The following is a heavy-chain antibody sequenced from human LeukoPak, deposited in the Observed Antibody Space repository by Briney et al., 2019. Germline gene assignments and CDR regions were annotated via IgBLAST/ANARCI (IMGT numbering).Heavy chain of an antibody. Sequence: SETLSLTCTVSGGSISSGDYYWSWIRQPPGKGLEWIGYIYYSGSTYYNPSFKSRVTISVDTSENQFSLKLSSVTAADTAVYYCASYCGGDCYVDYWGQGTLVTVSS. V-gene: IGHV4-30-4*08. J-gene: IGHJ4*02. CDR3: ASYCGGDCYVDY. CDR1: GGSISSGDYY. D-gene: IGHD2-21*01. CDR2: IYYSGST.